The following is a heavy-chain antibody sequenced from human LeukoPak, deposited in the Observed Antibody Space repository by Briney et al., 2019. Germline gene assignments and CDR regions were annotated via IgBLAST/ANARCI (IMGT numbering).Heavy chain of an antibody. CDR3: ARDLYSSGWARIYYFDY. CDR1: GFTFSSYS. V-gene: IGHV3-21*01. J-gene: IGHJ4*02. Sequence: GGSLRLSCAASGFTFSSYSMNWVRQAPGKGLEWVSSISSSSSYIYYAASVKGRFTISRDNAKNSLYLQMNSLRAEDTAVYYCARDLYSSGWARIYYFDYWGQGTLVTVSS. CDR2: ISSSSSYI. D-gene: IGHD6-19*01.